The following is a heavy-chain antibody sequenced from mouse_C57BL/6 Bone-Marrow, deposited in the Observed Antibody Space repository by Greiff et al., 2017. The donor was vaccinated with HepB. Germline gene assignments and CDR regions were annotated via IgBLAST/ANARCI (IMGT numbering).Heavy chain of an antibody. CDR3: ARRGERYYCDY. CDR1: GFTFSDYY. J-gene: IGHJ2*01. V-gene: IGHV5-12*01. Sequence: EVQGVESGGGLVQPGGSLKLSCAASGFTFSDYYMYWVRQTPEKRLEWVAYISNGGGSTYYPDTVKGRFTISRDNAKNTLYLQMSRLKAEDTAMYYCARRGERYYCDYWGQGTTLTVSS. CDR2: ISNGGGST.